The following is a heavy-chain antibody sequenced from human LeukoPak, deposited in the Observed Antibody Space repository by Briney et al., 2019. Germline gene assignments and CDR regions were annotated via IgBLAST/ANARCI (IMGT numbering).Heavy chain of an antibody. CDR1: GFTFSSYD. CDR3: AKDAPLTAYSPGWSGNSFDS. CDR2: ITGSSRST. J-gene: IGHJ4*02. V-gene: IGHV3-23*01. D-gene: IGHD6-19*01. Sequence: PGGSLRLSCAASGFTFSSYDMSWVRQAPGKGLEWVSTITGSSRSTYYADSVRGRFTISRDNAKNTLYLQMNSLTAEDTAVYYCAKDAPLTAYSPGWSGNSFDSWGQGTLDTVSS.